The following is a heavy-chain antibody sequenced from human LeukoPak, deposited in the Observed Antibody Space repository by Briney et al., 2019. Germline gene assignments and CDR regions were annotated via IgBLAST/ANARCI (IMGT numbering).Heavy chain of an antibody. Sequence: SETLSLTCTVSGGSISSGGYYWSWIRQHPGKGLEWIGYIYYSGSTYYNPSLKSRVTISVYTSKNQFSLKLSAVTAADTAVYYCARDVDYSYGYSIRYFDYWGQGTLVTVSS. CDR1: GGSISSGGYY. D-gene: IGHD5-18*01. J-gene: IGHJ4*02. CDR3: ARDVDYSYGYSIRYFDY. V-gene: IGHV4-31*03. CDR2: IYYSGST.